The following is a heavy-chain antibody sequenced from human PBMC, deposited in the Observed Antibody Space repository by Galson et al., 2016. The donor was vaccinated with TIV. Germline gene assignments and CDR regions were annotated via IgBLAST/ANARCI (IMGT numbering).Heavy chain of an antibody. D-gene: IGHD4-17*01. V-gene: IGHV3-23*01. CDR1: TLKSSSYA. CDR3: AKGGGYGDVYFDF. Sequence: SLRLSCAGSTLKSSSYAMSWVRQAPGKGLEWVSAISVSGGRTYYADSVKGRFTISRDNSKNTVYLQTNSLRAEDTAVYCCAKGGGYGDVYFDFWGQGTLVTVSS. J-gene: IGHJ4*02. CDR2: ISVSGGRT.